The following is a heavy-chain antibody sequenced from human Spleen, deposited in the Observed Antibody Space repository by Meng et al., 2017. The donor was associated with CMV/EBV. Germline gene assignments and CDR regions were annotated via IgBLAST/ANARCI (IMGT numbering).Heavy chain of an antibody. V-gene: IGHV1-69*05. CDR1: GGNFNNYA. CDR3: ARRFLEWSFDY. Sequence: SCKASGGNFNNYAIRGVRQDPGEGLEWMGGIIPILGTANYAQNFQGRLTITTDESTSTVYMELSSLRSEDTAVYYCARRFLEWSFDYWGQGTLVTISS. J-gene: IGHJ4*02. D-gene: IGHD3-3*01. CDR2: IIPILGTA.